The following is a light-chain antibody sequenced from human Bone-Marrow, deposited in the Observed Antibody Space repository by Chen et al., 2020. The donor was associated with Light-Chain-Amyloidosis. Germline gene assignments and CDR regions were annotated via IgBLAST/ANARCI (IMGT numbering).Light chain of an antibody. J-gene: IGLJ3*02. CDR2: DDS. Sequence: SYVLTQPSSVSVATGQTATIACGGNNIGSTREHWYQQTPGQAPLLVVYDDSDRPSGIPERLSGSNSGNTATLTISRVESGDEADYYCQVWDRSSDRPVFGGGTKLTVL. CDR3: QVWDRSSDRPV. CDR1: NIGSTR. V-gene: IGLV3-21*02.